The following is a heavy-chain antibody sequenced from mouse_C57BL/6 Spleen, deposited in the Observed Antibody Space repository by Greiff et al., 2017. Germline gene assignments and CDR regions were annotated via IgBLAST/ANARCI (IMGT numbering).Heavy chain of an antibody. Sequence: VQLQQSGAELARPGASVKMSCKASGYTFTSYTMHWVKQRPGQGLEWIGYINPSSGYTKYNQKFKDKATLTADKSSSTAYMQLSSLTSEDSAVYYCARWGTANAMDYWGQGTSVTVSS. CDR1: GYTFTSYT. CDR3: ARWGTANAMDY. V-gene: IGHV1-4*01. J-gene: IGHJ4*01. D-gene: IGHD1-2*01. CDR2: INPSSGYT.